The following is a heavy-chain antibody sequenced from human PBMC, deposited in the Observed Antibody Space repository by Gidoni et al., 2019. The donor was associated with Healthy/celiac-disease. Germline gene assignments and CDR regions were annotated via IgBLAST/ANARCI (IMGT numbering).Heavy chain of an antibody. D-gene: IGHD1-26*01. CDR2: ISGSGGST. V-gene: IGHV3-23*01. Sequence: EVQLLESGGGLVQPGGSLRLSCAASGFPFSSYAMSWVRQAPGKGLEWVSAISGSGGSTYYADSVKGRFTISRDNSKNTLYLQMNSLRAEDTAVYYCAKILEEGSYFPLVDYWGQGTLVTVSS. CDR1: GFPFSSYA. CDR3: AKILEEGSYFPLVDY. J-gene: IGHJ4*02.